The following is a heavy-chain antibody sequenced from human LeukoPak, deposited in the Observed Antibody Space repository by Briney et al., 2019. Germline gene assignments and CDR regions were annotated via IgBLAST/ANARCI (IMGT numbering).Heavy chain of an antibody. V-gene: IGHV3-30*18. CDR2: ISYDGSNK. Sequence: PGGSLRLSCAASGFTFSSYGMHWVRQAPGKGLEWVAVISYDGSNKYYADSVKGRLTISRDNSKNTLYLQMNSLRAEDTAVYYCAKGLGWLQPFDYWGQGTLVTVSS. D-gene: IGHD5-24*01. J-gene: IGHJ4*02. CDR3: AKGLGWLQPFDY. CDR1: GFTFSSYG.